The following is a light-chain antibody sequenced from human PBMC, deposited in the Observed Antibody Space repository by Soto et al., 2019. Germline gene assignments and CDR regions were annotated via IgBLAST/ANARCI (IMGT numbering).Light chain of an antibody. CDR3: QQRKNWQVT. Sequence: EIVLTQSPGTLSLSPGGSGTLSCRASQSITSGYLAWYQQRPGQAPRLLIYGASTRATGIPDRFSGSGSGTDFTLTISRLEPEDFAVYYCQQRKNWQVTFGQGTRLEIK. J-gene: IGKJ5*01. CDR2: GAS. CDR1: QSITSGY. V-gene: IGKV3D-20*02.